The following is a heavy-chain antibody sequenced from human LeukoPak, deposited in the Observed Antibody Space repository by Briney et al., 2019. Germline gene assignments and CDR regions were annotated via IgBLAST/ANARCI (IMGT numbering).Heavy chain of an antibody. Sequence: GGSLRLSCGASGFTFSSSAMNWVRQAPGKGLEWVSYISSSGSTIYYADSVKGRFTISRDNAKNSLYLQMNSLRAEDTAVYYCARDGGVAVAGQGPLDYWGQGTLVTVSS. CDR2: ISSSGSTI. CDR1: GFTFSSSA. V-gene: IGHV3-48*03. CDR3: ARDGGVAVAGQGPLDY. J-gene: IGHJ4*02. D-gene: IGHD6-19*01.